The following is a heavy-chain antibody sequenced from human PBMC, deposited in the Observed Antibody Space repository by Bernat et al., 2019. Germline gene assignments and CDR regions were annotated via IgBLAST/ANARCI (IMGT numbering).Heavy chain of an antibody. Sequence: QVQLVESGGGVFQPGRSPRLSCTASGFTFRSYAMHWVRQAPGKGLEWVALISYDGSNKYYADSVKGRFTISRDNSKNTLYLQMNSLRAEDTAVYYCARDPSWFGESNFDYWGQGTLVTVSS. D-gene: IGHD3-10*01. CDR3: ARDPSWFGESNFDY. J-gene: IGHJ4*02. CDR2: ISYDGSNK. V-gene: IGHV3-30*03. CDR1: GFTFRSYA.